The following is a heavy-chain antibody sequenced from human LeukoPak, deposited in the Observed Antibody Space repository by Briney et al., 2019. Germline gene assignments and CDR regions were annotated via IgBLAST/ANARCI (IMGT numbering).Heavy chain of an antibody. CDR2: MYGSGST. J-gene: IGHJ4*02. CDR3: ARGMRLFDY. Sequence: PSETLSLTCTVSGGSVNDYYWNWIRQPAGGGLEWIGRMYGSGSTNYNPSLKSRVTMSVDTSKSQFSLKLNSVTAADTAVYYCARGMRLFDYWGQGTLVTVSS. V-gene: IGHV4-4*07. CDR1: GGSVNDYY.